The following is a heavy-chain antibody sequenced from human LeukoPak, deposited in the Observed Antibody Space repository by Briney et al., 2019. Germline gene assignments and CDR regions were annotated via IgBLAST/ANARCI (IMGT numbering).Heavy chain of an antibody. CDR3: ARVDYGGNSGY. D-gene: IGHD4-23*01. Sequence: GGSLRLSCAASGFTFSSYSMNWVRQAPGKGLEWVSYISSSGSTIYYADSVKGRFTISRDNAKNSLYLQMNSLRAEDTAVYYCARVDYGGNSGYWGQGTLVTVSS. CDR1: GFTFSSYS. V-gene: IGHV3-48*01. J-gene: IGHJ4*02. CDR2: ISSSGSTI.